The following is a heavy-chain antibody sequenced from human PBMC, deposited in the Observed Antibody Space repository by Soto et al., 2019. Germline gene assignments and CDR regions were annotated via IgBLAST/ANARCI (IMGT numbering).Heavy chain of an antibody. D-gene: IGHD6-6*01. CDR3: AKDREQLVVVDYYYGMDV. CDR2: ISYDGSNK. Sequence: QVQLVESGGGVVQPGRSLRLSCAASGFTFSSYGMHWVRQAPGKGLEWVAVISYDGSNKYYADSVKGRFTISRDNSKNTLYLQMNSLRAEDTAVYYGAKDREQLVVVDYYYGMDVWGQGTTVTVSS. V-gene: IGHV3-30*18. J-gene: IGHJ6*02. CDR1: GFTFSSYG.